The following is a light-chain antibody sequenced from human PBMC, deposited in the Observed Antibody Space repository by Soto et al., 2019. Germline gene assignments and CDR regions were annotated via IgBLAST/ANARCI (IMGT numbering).Light chain of an antibody. V-gene: IGLV2-11*01. CDR1: SSDVGAYNY. CDR3: CSYAGSYTWV. Sequence: QSALTQPRSVSGSPGQSVTISCTGTSSDVGAYNYVSWYQPHPGKPPKLMICDVSKRPSGVPDRFSGSKSGNAASLTISGLQDEDEADYYGCSYAGSYTWVFGGGTKLTVL. J-gene: IGLJ3*02. CDR2: DVS.